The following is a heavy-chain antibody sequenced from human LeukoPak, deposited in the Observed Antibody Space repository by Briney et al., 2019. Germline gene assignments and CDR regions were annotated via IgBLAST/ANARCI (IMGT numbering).Heavy chain of an antibody. CDR1: GFTVSSNY. V-gene: IGHV3-66*01. D-gene: IGHD6-19*01. J-gene: IGHJ3*02. CDR3: ARGGSSGLIDAFDI. Sequence: GGSLRLSCVVSGFTVSSNYMSWVRQAPGKGREWVSVIYSGGSTYYADSVKGRFTISRDKSKNTLYLQMNSLRAEDTAVYYCARGGSSGLIDAFDIWGQGTMVTVSS. CDR2: IYSGGST.